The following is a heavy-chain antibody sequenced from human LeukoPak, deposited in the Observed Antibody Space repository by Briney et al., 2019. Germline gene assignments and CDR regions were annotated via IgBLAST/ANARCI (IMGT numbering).Heavy chain of an antibody. CDR2: FDPEDGAR. V-gene: IGHV1-24*01. J-gene: IGHJ4*02. CDR1: GDTVTGFS. CDR3: ATGYTYDYSLY. Sequence: ASVTVSCKVSGDTVTGFSIHWVRQPPGHGLEWMGGFDPEDGARIFAQKVQGRVTMTDDTSTDTAYMDLSSLRSEDTAVYYCATGYTYDYSLYWGQGTLVTVSS. D-gene: IGHD5-18*01.